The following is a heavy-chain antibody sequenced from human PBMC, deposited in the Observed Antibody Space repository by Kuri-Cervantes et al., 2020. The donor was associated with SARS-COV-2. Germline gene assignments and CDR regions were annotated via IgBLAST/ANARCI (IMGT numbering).Heavy chain of an antibody. CDR3: ASDSFSQWGGEPGSIWFDP. CDR1: GYTFTTYA. CDR2: INPYNVKT. Sequence: ASVKVSCKASGYTFTTYAINWVRQAPGQGLEWMGWINPYNVKTKYSQKFQGRVTMTTDTSTSTAYMELRSLRSDDTAVYYCASDSFSQWGGEPGSIWFDPWGQGTLVTGSS. J-gene: IGHJ5*02. D-gene: IGHD3-10*01. V-gene: IGHV1-18*01.